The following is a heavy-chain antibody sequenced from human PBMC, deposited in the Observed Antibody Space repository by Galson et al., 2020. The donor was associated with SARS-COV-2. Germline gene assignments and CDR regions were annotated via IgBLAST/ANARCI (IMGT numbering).Heavy chain of an antibody. CDR2: ISYDGSNK. V-gene: IGHV3-30*18. Sequence: GGSLRLSCAASGFTFSSYGMHWVRQAPGKGLEWVAVISYDGSNKYYADSVKGRFTISRDNSKNTLYLQMNSLRAEDTAVYYCAKGSGSYFRAPDYWGQEPWSPSPQ. D-gene: IGHD1-26*01. CDR3: AKGSGSYFRAPDY. J-gene: IGHJ4*01. CDR1: GFTFSSYG.